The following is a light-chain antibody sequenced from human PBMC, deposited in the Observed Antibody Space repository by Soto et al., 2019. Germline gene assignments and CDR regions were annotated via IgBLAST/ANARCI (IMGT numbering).Light chain of an antibody. CDR3: QQYSSSWT. Sequence: DIQMTQSPSTLSASIGDRVTITCRASQSISSWLAWYQQRPGKAPKVLIYDASSLESGVPSRFSGSASGTEFTLIISSLQPDDFGTYYCQQYSSSWTFGQGTKVEIK. CDR2: DAS. V-gene: IGKV1-5*01. J-gene: IGKJ1*01. CDR1: QSISSW.